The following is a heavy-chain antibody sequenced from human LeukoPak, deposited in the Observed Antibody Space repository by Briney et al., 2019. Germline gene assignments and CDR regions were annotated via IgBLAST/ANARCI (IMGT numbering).Heavy chain of an antibody. CDR2: INPNSGGT. CDR1: GYSFTSNY. CDR3: ATIGSGSYLAFDY. J-gene: IGHJ4*02. D-gene: IGHD3-10*01. Sequence: ASVKVSCKASGYSFTSNYIHWVRQAPGQGLEWMGRINPNSGGTNYAQKFQGRVTMTRDTSISTAYMELSRLRSDDTAVYYCATIGSGSYLAFDYWGQGTLVTVSS. V-gene: IGHV1-2*06.